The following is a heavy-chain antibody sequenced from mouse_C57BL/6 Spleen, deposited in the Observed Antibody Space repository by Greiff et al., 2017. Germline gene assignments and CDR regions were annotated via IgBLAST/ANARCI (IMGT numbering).Heavy chain of an antibody. V-gene: IGHV3-1*01. CDR2: ISYSGST. CDR1: GYSITSGYD. CDR3: ASAPFYDGYSFAY. J-gene: IGHJ3*01. Sequence: EVKLPELGPGMVKPSQSLSLTCTVTGYSITSGYDWHWIRHFPGNKLEWMGYISYSGSTNYNPSLESRIAITHDTSKNHFFLKLNSVTTEDTATYYCASAPFYDGYSFAYWGQGTLVTVSA. D-gene: IGHD2-3*01.